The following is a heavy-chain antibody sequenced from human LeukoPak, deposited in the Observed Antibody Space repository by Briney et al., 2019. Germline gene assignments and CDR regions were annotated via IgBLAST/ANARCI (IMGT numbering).Heavy chain of an antibody. V-gene: IGHV4-61*02. CDR1: GGSISSGSYY. J-gene: IGHJ4*02. CDR3: ARDKWVTEDYYGSGTHGGFDY. D-gene: IGHD3-10*01. Sequence: SETLSLSCTVSGGSISSGSYYWSWIRQPAGKGLEWIGRIYTSGSTNYNPSLKSRVTISVDTSKNQFSLKLSSVTAADTAVYYCARDKWVTEDYYGSGTHGGFDYWSQGTLVTVSS. CDR2: IYTSGST.